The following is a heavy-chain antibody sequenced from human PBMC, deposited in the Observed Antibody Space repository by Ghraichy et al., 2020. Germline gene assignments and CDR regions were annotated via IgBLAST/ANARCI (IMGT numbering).Heavy chain of an antibody. J-gene: IGHJ6*02. CDR3: AREHRGGYYYYYGMDV. CDR1: GGSFSGYY. D-gene: IGHD3-16*01. CDR2: INHSGST. V-gene: IGHV4-34*01. Sequence: SETLSLTCAVYGGSFSGYYWSWIRQPPGKGLEWIGEINHSGSTNYNPSLKSRVTISVDTSKNQFSLKLSSVTAADTAVYYCAREHRGGYYYYYGMDVWGQGTTVTVSS.